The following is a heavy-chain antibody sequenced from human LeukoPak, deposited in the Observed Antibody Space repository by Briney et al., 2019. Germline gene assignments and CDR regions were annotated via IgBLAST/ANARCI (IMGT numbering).Heavy chain of an antibody. CDR3: AGGVVLMDV. CDR2: INHSGST. CDR1: GGSFSGYY. J-gene: IGHJ6*03. D-gene: IGHD3-3*01. V-gene: IGHV4-34*01. Sequence: SETLSLTCAVYGGSFSGYYWSWIRQPPGKGLEWIGEINHSGSTNYNPSLKSRVTISVDTSKSQFSLKPSSVTAADTAVYYCAGGVVLMDVWGKGTTVTVSS.